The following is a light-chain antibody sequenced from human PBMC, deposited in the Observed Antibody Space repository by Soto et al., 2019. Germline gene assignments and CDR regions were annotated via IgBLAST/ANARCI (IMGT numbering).Light chain of an antibody. CDR2: GAS. CDR3: QQYGSSPWT. Sequence: EIVLTQSPGTLSLSPGERATLSCRASQSVSSRRLAWYRQPPGQAPRLLSYGASSRATGIPDRFSGSGSGTEFTLTISRLEPEDFEVYYCQQYGSSPWTFGQGTKVDIK. CDR1: QSVSSRR. V-gene: IGKV3-20*01. J-gene: IGKJ1*01.